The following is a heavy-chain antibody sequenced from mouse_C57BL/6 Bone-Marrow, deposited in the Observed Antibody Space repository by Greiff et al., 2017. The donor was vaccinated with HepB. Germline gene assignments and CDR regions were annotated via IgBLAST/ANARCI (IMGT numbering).Heavy chain of an antibody. CDR1: GYTFTSYW. V-gene: IGHV1-69*01. CDR2: IDPSDSYT. Sequence: QVQLQQPGAELVMPGASVKLSCKASGYTFTSYWMHWVKQRPGQGLEWIGEIDPSDSYTNYNQKFKGKSTLTVDKSSSTAYRQLSSLTSEDSAVYYCARGASSYGYFDVWGTGTTVTVSS. CDR3: ARGASSYGYFDV. J-gene: IGHJ1*03. D-gene: IGHD1-1*01.